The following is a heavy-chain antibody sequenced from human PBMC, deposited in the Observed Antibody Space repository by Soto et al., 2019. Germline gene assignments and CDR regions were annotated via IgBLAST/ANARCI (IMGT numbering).Heavy chain of an antibody. V-gene: IGHV3-11*01. Sequence: QVQLVESGGGLVKPGGSLRLSCAASGLTFSDCYMNWIRQAPGKGLEWVSYISSSGSSINYADSVKGRFTISRDNAKNSLYLQMNSLRAEDTGMYYCARVRFGEWGYAMDVWGQGTTVTVSS. CDR3: ARVRFGEWGYAMDV. CDR2: ISSSGSSI. CDR1: GLTFSDCY. J-gene: IGHJ6*02. D-gene: IGHD3-10*01.